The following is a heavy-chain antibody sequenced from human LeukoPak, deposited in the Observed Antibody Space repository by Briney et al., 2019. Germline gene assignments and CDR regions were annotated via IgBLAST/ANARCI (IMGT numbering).Heavy chain of an antibody. J-gene: IGHJ3*02. CDR2: IYYSGST. V-gene: IGHV4-61*01. CDR1: GGSISSGSYF. D-gene: IGHD3-22*01. CDR3: ARDPYYYDSSGYFRGGAFDI. Sequence: SETLSLTCTVSGGSISSGSYFWNWIRQPPGKGLEWIGCIYYSGSTYYNPSLKSRVTISVDTSKNQFSLKLSSVTAADTAVYYCARDPYYYDSSGYFRGGAFDIWGQGTMATVSS.